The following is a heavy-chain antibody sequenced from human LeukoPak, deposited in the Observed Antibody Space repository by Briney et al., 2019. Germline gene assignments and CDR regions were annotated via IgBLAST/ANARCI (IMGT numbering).Heavy chain of an antibody. CDR2: IYYSGST. J-gene: IGHJ4*02. CDR3: ARDGESLDY. CDR1: GGSISSYY. V-gene: IGHV4-59*01. Sequence: SKTLSLTCTVSGGSISSYYWSWIRQPPGKGLEWIGYIYYSGSTNYNPSLKSRVTISVDTSKNQFSLKLSSVTAADTAVYYCARDGESLDYWGQGTLVTVSS. D-gene: IGHD7-27*01.